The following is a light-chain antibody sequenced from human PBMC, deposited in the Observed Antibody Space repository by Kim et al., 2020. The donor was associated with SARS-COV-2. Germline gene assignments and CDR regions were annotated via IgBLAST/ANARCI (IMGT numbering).Light chain of an antibody. V-gene: IGKV3-20*01. Sequence: EIVLTQSPGTLSLSPGERATLSCRASQSVSSSYLAWYQQKPSQAPRLLIYGASSRATGIPDRFSGSGSGTDFIITISRPEPEDFAVYYCQQYGSSPGLTFGGGTTVDIK. CDR1: QSVSSSY. CDR3: QQYGSSPGLT. CDR2: GAS. J-gene: IGKJ4*01.